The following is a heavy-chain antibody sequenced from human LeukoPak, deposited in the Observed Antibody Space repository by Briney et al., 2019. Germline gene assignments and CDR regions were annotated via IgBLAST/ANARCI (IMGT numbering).Heavy chain of an antibody. D-gene: IGHD6-19*01. CDR1: GGSISSYY. Sequence: PLDTLSLACTVAGGSISSYYWSWIRQPPGKGLEWIGYIYYSGSTNYNPSLKSRVTISVDTSKNQFSLKLSSVTAADTAVYYCARHGYSSGSLAWFDPWGQGTQVTVSS. CDR3: ARHGYSSGSLAWFDP. CDR2: IYYSGST. J-gene: IGHJ5*02. V-gene: IGHV4-59*07.